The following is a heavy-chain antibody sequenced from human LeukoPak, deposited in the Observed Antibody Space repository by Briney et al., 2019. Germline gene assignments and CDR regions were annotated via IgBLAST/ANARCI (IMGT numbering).Heavy chain of an antibody. J-gene: IGHJ4*02. CDR2: IYYSGST. CDR3: ARQGRQWLLHYFDY. D-gene: IGHD3-22*01. V-gene: IGHV4-39*01. CDR1: GGSISSISSNNYH. Sequence: SETLSLTCIVSGGSISSISSNNYHWGWIRQPPGKGLEWIGSIYYSGSTYYDPSLKSRVTISVDTSKNQFSLKLSSVTAADTAVYYCARQGRQWLLHYFDYWGQGTLVTVSS.